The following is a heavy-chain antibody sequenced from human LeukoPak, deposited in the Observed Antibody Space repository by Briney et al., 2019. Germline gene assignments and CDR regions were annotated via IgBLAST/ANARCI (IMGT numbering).Heavy chain of an antibody. D-gene: IGHD2-2*01. CDR1: GYTFTSYG. Sequence: ASVTVSCKASGYTFTSYGISWVRQAPGQGLEWMGWISAYNGNTNYAQKLQGRVTMTTDTSTSTAYMELRSLRSDDTAVYYCARDMRPGYHYAFDIWGQGTMVTVSS. CDR3: ARDMRPGYHYAFDI. V-gene: IGHV1-18*01. J-gene: IGHJ3*02. CDR2: ISAYNGNT.